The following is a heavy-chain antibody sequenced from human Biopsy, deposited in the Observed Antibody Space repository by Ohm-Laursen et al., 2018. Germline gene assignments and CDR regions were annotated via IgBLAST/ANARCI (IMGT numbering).Heavy chain of an antibody. Sequence: GTLSLTCIVSGGSISDSTYHWGWIRQSPGKGLEWIGNIYYSGNTDYSPSLKSRLTISVDTSNNHFSLKLSSVTAADTAVYYCARQVDFWSGYVDYWGQGTLVAVSS. J-gene: IGHJ4*02. CDR1: GGSISDSTYH. D-gene: IGHD3-3*01. CDR3: ARQVDFWSGYVDY. CDR2: IYYSGNT. V-gene: IGHV4-39*01.